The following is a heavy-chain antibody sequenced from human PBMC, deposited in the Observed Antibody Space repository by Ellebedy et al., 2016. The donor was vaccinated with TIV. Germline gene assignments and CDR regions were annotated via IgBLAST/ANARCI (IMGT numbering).Heavy chain of an antibody. Sequence: GESLKISCVASGFTFSSHAMSWVRQAPGKGLKWVSGISGRGTGTFYADSVKGRFPISRDNSKNTLYIQLNSLRAEDTALYYCARDRTGYDVPSHFDSWGQGTLVTVSS. CDR2: ISGRGTGT. V-gene: IGHV3-23*01. J-gene: IGHJ4*02. CDR1: GFTFSSHA. D-gene: IGHD5-12*01. CDR3: ARDRTGYDVPSHFDS.